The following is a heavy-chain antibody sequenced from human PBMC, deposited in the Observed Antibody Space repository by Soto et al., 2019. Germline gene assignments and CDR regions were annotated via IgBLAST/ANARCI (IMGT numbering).Heavy chain of an antibody. CDR3: ARDGGAATLDY. Sequence: SVKVSCKASGYTFTSYYMNWVRQAPGQGLEWMGGIIPIFGTTTYAQRFQARVTITADESTSTAYMELSSLRSEDTALYHCARDGGAATLDYWGQGTLVTVSS. CDR2: IIPIFGTT. V-gene: IGHV1-69*13. J-gene: IGHJ4*02. D-gene: IGHD1-26*01. CDR1: GYTFTSYY.